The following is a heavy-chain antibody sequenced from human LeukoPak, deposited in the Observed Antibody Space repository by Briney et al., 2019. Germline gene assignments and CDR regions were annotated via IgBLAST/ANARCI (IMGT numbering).Heavy chain of an antibody. CDR2: IIPIFGTA. CDR3: AREVQKGYCSSTSCYLDY. Sequence: VASVKVSCKASGGTFSSYAISWVRQAPGQGLEWMGGIIPIFGTANYAQKFQGRVTITADESTSTAYMELSSLRSEDTAVYYCAREVQKGYCSSTSCYLDYWGQGTLVTVSS. CDR1: GGTFSSYA. D-gene: IGHD2-2*01. V-gene: IGHV1-69*13. J-gene: IGHJ4*02.